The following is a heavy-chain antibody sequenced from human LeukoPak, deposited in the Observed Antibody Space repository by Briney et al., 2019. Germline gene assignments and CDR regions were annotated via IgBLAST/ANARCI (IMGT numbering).Heavy chain of an antibody. CDR2: IKSKTDGGTT. Sequence: GGSLRLSCAASGFTFSNAWMSWVRQAPGKGLEWVGRIKSKTDGGTTDYAAPVKGRFTISGDDSKNTLYLQMNSLKTEDTAAYYCTTDHVDIVATMMGVDYWGQGTLVTVSS. D-gene: IGHD5-12*01. CDR1: GFTFSNAW. J-gene: IGHJ4*02. V-gene: IGHV3-15*01. CDR3: TTDHVDIVATMMGVDY.